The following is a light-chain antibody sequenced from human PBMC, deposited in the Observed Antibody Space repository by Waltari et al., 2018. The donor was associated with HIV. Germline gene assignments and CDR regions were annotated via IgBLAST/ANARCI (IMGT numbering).Light chain of an antibody. Sequence: DIQMTQSPPTLSASVGDRVTITCRASQSISSWLAWYQQKSGKAPKLLIYKASSLKSGVPSRFSGSGSGTEFILTINSLQPDDFATYYCQQYNSYSWTFGQGTKVEIK. CDR3: QQYNSYSWT. CDR2: KAS. CDR1: QSISSW. J-gene: IGKJ1*01. V-gene: IGKV1-5*03.